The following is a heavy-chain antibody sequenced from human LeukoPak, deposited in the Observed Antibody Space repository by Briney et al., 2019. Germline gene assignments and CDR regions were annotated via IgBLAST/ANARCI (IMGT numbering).Heavy chain of an antibody. CDR3: ARGIQLWSPPLD. CDR1: GFTFSSYA. D-gene: IGHD5-18*01. CDR2: ISYDGSNK. Sequence: PGRSLRLSCAASGFTFSSYAMHWVRQAPGKGLEWVAVISYDGSNKYYADSVKGRFTISRDNSKNTLYLQMNSLRAEDTAVYYCARGIQLWSPPLDWGQGTLVTASS. V-gene: IGHV3-30*04. J-gene: IGHJ1*01.